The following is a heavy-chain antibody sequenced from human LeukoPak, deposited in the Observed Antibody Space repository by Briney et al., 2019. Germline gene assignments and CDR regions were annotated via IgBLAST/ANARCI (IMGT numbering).Heavy chain of an antibody. CDR1: GFTFSSYW. V-gene: IGHV3-7*03. CDR3: ARDQELWPSDAFDI. J-gene: IGHJ3*02. CDR2: IKQDGSEK. Sequence: GGSLRLSCGASGFTFSSYWMSWVRQAPGKGLEWVANIKQDGSEKYYVDSVKGRFTISRDNAKNSLYLQMNSLRAEDTAVYYCARDQELWPSDAFDIWGQGTMVTVSS. D-gene: IGHD5-18*01.